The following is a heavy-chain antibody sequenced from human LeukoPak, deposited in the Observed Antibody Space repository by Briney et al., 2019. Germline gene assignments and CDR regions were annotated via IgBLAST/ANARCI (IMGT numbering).Heavy chain of an antibody. Sequence: GGSLRLSCAASGFTVSSNYMSWVRQAPGKGLEWVSVIYSGGSTYYADSVKGRFTISRDNSKNTLYLQMNSLRAEDTAVYYCARRLRFNAFDIWDQGTMVTVSS. J-gene: IGHJ3*02. CDR3: ARRLRFNAFDI. CDR2: IYSGGST. V-gene: IGHV3-66*01. CDR1: GFTVSSNY. D-gene: IGHD5-12*01.